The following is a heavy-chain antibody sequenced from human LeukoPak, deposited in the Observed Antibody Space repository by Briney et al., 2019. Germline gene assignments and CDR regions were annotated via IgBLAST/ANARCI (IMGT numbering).Heavy chain of an antibody. CDR3: ARGYCSSTSCYPPNPYDY. CDR1: GFTFSSYS. J-gene: IGHJ4*02. CDR2: ISSSSSYI. V-gene: IGHV3-21*01. D-gene: IGHD2-2*01. Sequence: KTGGSLRLSCAASGFTFSSYSMNWVRQAPGKGLEWVSSISSSSSYIYYADSVKGRFTISRDNAKNSLYLQMNSLRAEDTAVYYCARGYCSSTSCYPPNPYDYWGQGTLVTVSS.